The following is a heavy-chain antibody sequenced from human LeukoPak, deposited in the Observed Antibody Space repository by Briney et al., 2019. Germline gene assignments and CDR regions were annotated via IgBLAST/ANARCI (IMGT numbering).Heavy chain of an antibody. V-gene: IGHV3-72*01. CDR2: TRNKANSYTT. CDR3: ARGIDFWSGYYYMDV. D-gene: IGHD3-3*01. CDR1: GFTFSDHY. Sequence: GGSLRLSCAASGFTFSDHYMDWVRQAPGQGLEWVGRTRNKANSYTTEYAASVKGRFTISRDDSKNSLYLQMNSLKTEDTAVYYCARGIDFWSGYYYMDVWGKGTTVTVSS. J-gene: IGHJ6*03.